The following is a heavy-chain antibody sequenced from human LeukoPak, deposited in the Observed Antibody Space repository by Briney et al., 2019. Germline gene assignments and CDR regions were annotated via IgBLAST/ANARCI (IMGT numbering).Heavy chain of an antibody. Sequence: PSETLSLTCTVSGGSISSGGYYWSWIRQPPGKGLEWIGYIYHSGSTYYNPSLKSRVTISVDRSKNQFSLKLSSVTAADTAVYYCARAPHDFWSGYYFDYWGQGTLVTVSS. CDR3: ARAPHDFWSGYYFDY. J-gene: IGHJ4*02. V-gene: IGHV4-30-2*01. CDR1: GGSISSGGYY. D-gene: IGHD3-3*01. CDR2: IYHSGST.